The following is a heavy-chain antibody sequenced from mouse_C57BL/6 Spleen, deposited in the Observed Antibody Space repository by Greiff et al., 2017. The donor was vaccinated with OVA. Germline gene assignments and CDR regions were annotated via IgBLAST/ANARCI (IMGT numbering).Heavy chain of an antibody. CDR1: GFTFTDYY. CDR3: ARYDYGSLYYAMDY. V-gene: IGHV7-3*01. Sequence: EVKLVESGGGLVQPGGSLSLSCAASGFTFTDYYMSWVRQPPGKALEWLGFIRNKANCYTTEYSASVKGRFTISRDNSQSILYLQMNALRAEDSATYYCARYDYGSLYYAMDYWGQGTSVTVSS. J-gene: IGHJ4*01. D-gene: IGHD1-1*01. CDR2: IRNKANCYTT.